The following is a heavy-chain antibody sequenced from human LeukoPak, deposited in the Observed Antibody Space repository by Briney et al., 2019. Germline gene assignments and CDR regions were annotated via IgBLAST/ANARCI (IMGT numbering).Heavy chain of an antibody. CDR1: GFTFSSYW. CDR3: ATYSTSSQAPVY. V-gene: IGHV3-7*01. J-gene: IGHJ4*02. D-gene: IGHD6-6*01. CDR2: IKQDGSEK. Sequence: GGSLRLSCAASGFTFSSYWMTWVRQAPGKGLEWVANIKQDGSEKYYVDSVKGRFTISRDNAKNSLYLQMNSLRAEDTAVYYCATYSTSSQAPVYWGQGTLVTVSS.